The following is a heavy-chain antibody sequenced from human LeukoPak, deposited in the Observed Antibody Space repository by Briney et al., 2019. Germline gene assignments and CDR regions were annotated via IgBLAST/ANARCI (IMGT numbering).Heavy chain of an antibody. Sequence: GGSLRLSCSASGFTFSSYWLTWVRQTPGKGLEWVANVKEDGSEKYYVDSVKGRFTISRDNAKKSLYLQMNSLRAEDTAVYYCAREDRYSRGPTEDYWGQGTLVTVSS. CDR2: VKEDGSEK. V-gene: IGHV3-7*04. J-gene: IGHJ4*02. CDR3: AREDRYSRGPTEDY. D-gene: IGHD6-19*01. CDR1: GFTFSSYW.